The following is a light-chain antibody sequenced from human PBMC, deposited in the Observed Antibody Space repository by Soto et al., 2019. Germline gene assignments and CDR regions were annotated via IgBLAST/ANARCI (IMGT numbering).Light chain of an antibody. CDR1: QSVSSN. Sequence: EIVMTQSPATLSVSPGERATLSCRASQSVSSNLAWYQQRPGQAPRLLIYGASTRATGIPARFSGSGSGTEFTLTICSLQSEDFAVYYCQQHNNWPSLTFGGGTKVDIK. CDR3: QQHNNWPSLT. J-gene: IGKJ4*01. CDR2: GAS. V-gene: IGKV3-15*01.